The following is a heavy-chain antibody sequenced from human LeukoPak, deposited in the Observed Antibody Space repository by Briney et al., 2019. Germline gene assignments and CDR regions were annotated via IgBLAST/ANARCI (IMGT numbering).Heavy chain of an antibody. CDR3: AREGGPYRPLDY. J-gene: IGHJ4*02. CDR1: GDSVSSGIYY. V-gene: IGHV4-61*03. CDR2: VNLQGST. Sequence: SETLSLTCNVSGDSVSSGIYYWNWIRQPPGKGLEWIGEVNLQGSTNYNPSLKSRVAISVDKSENHISLKLTSVTAADTAVYYCAREGGPYRPLDYSGQGTLVTVAS.